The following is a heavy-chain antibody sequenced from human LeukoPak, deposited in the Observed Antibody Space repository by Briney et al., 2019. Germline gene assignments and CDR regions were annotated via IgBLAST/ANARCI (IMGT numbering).Heavy chain of an antibody. J-gene: IGHJ4*02. CDR3: ARGYDSSGYLDY. V-gene: IGHV3-74*01. CDR1: GFTFSSYW. CDR2: INSDGGST. D-gene: IGHD3-22*01. Sequence: QPGGSLRLSCAASGFTFSSYWMHWVRQAPGKGLVWVSRINSDGGSTSYADSVKGRFTISRDNAKNTLYLQMNSLRAEDTAVYYCARGYDSSGYLDYWGQGTLVTVSS.